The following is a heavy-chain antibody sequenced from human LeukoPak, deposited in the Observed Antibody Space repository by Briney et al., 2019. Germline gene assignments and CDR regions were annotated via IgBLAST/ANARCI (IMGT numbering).Heavy chain of an antibody. J-gene: IGHJ4*02. CDR2: ICYSGST. CDR1: GGSISSGDYY. V-gene: IGHV4-30-4*01. Sequence: PSQTLSLTCTVSGGSISSGDYYWSWIRQPPGKGLEWIGYICYSGSTYYNPSLQSRVIISVDTSKNQFSLKLTSVTAADTAVYYCARALYSMTTVTTEYWFDYWGQGTLVTVSS. CDR3: ARALYSMTTVTTEYWFDY. D-gene: IGHD4-17*01.